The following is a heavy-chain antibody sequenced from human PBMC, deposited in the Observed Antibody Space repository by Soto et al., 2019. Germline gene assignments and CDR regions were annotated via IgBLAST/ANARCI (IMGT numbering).Heavy chain of an antibody. CDR2: IWYDGSNK. Sequence: GGYVRLSCAASGVSFSSYGMHWVLQAPGKGLEWVAVIWYDGSNKYYADSVKGRFTISRDNSKNTLYLQMNSLRAEDTAVYYCAKGPILGYCSGGSCYVDYWGQGTLVTVSS. J-gene: IGHJ4*02. CDR1: GVSFSSYG. CDR3: AKGPILGYCSGGSCYVDY. V-gene: IGHV3-33*06. D-gene: IGHD2-15*01.